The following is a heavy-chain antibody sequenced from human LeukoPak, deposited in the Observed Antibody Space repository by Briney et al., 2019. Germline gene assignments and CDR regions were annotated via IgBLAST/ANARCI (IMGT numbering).Heavy chain of an antibody. D-gene: IGHD4-17*01. Sequence: ASVKVSCKASGYTFTGYDMHWVRQAPGQGLEWMGWINPNSGGTNYAQKFQGRVTMTRDTSISTAYMELSRLRSDDTAVYYCARDRATVTDGVWFDPWGQGTLVTVSS. CDR1: GYTFTGYD. CDR3: ARDRATVTDGVWFDP. V-gene: IGHV1-2*02. CDR2: INPNSGGT. J-gene: IGHJ5*02.